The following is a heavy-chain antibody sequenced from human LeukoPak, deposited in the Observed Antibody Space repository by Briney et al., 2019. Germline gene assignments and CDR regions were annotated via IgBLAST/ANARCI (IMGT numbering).Heavy chain of an antibody. CDR2: ISYDGSNK. D-gene: IGHD2-2*01. J-gene: IGHJ4*02. V-gene: IGHV3-30*18. CDR1: GFTFSSYG. Sequence: GRFLRLSCAASGFTFSSYGMHWVRQAPGKGLEWVAVISYDGSNKYYADSVKGRFTISRDNSKNTLYLQMNSLRAEDTAVYYCAKGELWEYQSQFDYWGQGTLVAVSS. CDR3: AKGELWEYQSQFDY.